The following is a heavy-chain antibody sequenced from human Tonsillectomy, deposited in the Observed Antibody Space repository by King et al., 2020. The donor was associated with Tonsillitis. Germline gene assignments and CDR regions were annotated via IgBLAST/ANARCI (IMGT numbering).Heavy chain of an antibody. D-gene: IGHD4-17*01. CDR3: ARSTHYGEHETWYFDY. Sequence: QLVQSGGGLVKPGGSLRVSCAASGFTFSSYSMNWVRQAPGKGLEWVSSISSSSSHISFADSVKGRFTISRDNAENSLYLQMNSLRAEDTAVYYCARSTHYGEHETWYFDYWGQGTLVTVSS. J-gene: IGHJ4*02. CDR1: GFTFSSYS. CDR2: ISSSSSHI. V-gene: IGHV3-21*01.